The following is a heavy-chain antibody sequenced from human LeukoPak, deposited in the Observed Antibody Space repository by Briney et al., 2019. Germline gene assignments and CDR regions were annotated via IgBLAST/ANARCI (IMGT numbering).Heavy chain of an antibody. J-gene: IGHJ6*02. Sequence: MPSETLSLTCTVPGGSISSYYWSWIRQPPGKGLEWIGYIYYSGSTSYNPSLMSRVTISVDTSKNQFSLKLSSVPAADTAVYYCARHTPSYYDAFYYYYYGMDVWGHGTTVTVSS. V-gene: IGHV4-59*08. CDR3: ARHTPSYYDAFYYYYYGMDV. CDR1: GGSISSYY. D-gene: IGHD3-3*01. CDR2: IYYSGST.